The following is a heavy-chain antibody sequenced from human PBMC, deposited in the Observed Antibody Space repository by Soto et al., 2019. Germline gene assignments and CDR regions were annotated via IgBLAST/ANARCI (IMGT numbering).Heavy chain of an antibody. CDR1: GFTFSSHG. CDR3: AREARHITTFNGVDV. Sequence: QLQLVESGGGVVQPGRSLRLSCAASGFTFSSHGMHWVRQAPGKGLEWVAVIWYDGSSKYYADSVKGRFTISRDNSKKTLYLQMNSLRAEDTAVYYCAREARHITTFNGVDVWGQGTTVTVSS. CDR2: IWYDGSSK. V-gene: IGHV3-33*01. J-gene: IGHJ6*02. D-gene: IGHD1-1*01.